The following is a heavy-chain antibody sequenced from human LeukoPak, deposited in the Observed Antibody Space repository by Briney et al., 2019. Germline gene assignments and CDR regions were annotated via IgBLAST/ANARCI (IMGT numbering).Heavy chain of an antibody. CDR3: ASQQSFHYYYMDV. D-gene: IGHD2/OR15-2a*01. V-gene: IGHV3-74*01. CDR1: GFTFNTYW. CDR2: IDADGSST. J-gene: IGHJ6*03. Sequence: GGSLRLSCAASGFTFNTYWMHWVRQAPGKGLVWFSSIDADGSSTSYADSMKGRFTISRDNAKNTLYLQMKSLRAEDTAVYYCASQQSFHYYYMDVWGKGATVTVSS.